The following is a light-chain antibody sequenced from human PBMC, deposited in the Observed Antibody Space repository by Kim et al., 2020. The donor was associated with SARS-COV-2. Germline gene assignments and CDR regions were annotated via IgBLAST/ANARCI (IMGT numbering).Light chain of an antibody. CDR1: KLGDKY. Sequence: SVSPGQTASITCSGDKLGDKYACWYQQKPGQSPVLVMHQDSERPSGIPERISGSKSGNTATLTIRGTQAMDEADYYCQAWDSSTVIFGGGTQLTVL. CDR2: QDS. CDR3: QAWDSSTVI. J-gene: IGLJ2*01. V-gene: IGLV3-1*01.